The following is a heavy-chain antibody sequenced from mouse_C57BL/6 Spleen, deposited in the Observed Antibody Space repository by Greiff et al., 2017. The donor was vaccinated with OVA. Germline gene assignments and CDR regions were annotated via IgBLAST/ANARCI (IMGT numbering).Heavy chain of an antibody. V-gene: IGHV1-64*01. CDR2: IHPNSGST. CDR1: GYTFTSYW. CDR3: AAAFSPYYYAMDY. J-gene: IGHJ4*01. Sequence: VQLQQPGAELVKPGASVKLSCKASGYTFTSYWMHWVKQRPGQGLEWIGMIHPNSGSTNYNEKFKSKATLTVDKSSSTAYMQLSSLTSVDSAVYYCAAAFSPYYYAMDYWGQGTSVTVSS.